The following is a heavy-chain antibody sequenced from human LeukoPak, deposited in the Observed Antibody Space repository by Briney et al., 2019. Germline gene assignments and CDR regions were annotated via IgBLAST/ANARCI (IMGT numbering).Heavy chain of an antibody. CDR3: ARDLPTTSKGMDV. CDR1: GGSISSGGYY. J-gene: IGHJ6*02. CDR2: IYYSGST. Sequence: TSRTLSLTCTVSGGSISSGGYYWSWIRQHPGKGLEWIGYIYYSGSTYYNPSLKSRVTISVDTSKNQFSLKLSSVTAADTAVYYCARDLPTTSKGMDVWGQGTTVTVSS. D-gene: IGHD4-17*01. V-gene: IGHV4-31*03.